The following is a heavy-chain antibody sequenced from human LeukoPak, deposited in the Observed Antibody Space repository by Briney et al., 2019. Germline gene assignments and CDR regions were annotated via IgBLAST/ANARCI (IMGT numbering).Heavy chain of an antibody. V-gene: IGHV3-23*01. CDR1: GFTFSSSA. D-gene: IGHD3-3*01. CDR3: ANDPTYYDFWSGYPFPDY. J-gene: IGHJ4*02. CDR2: ISNNGGYT. Sequence: PGGSLRLSCAASGFTFSSSAMSWVRQAPGKGLEWVSAISNNGGYTYYADSVQGRFTISRDNSKSTLCLQMNSLRAEDTAVYYCANDPTYYDFWSGYPFPDYWGQGTLVTVSS.